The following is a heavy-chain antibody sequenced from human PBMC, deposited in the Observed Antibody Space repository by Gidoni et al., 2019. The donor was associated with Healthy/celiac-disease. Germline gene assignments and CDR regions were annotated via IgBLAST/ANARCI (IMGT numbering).Heavy chain of an antibody. CDR3: ATKYRSVVPAGVPGGWFDP. D-gene: IGHD2-2*01. J-gene: IGHJ5*02. V-gene: IGHV1-24*01. CDR1: GYPLTELS. CDR2: FDPEDGET. Sequence: QVQLVQSGAEVKKPGASVKVSCKVSGYPLTELSMHWVRQAPGKGLEWMGGFDPEDGETIYAQKFQGRVTMTEDTSTDTAYMELSSLRSEDTAVYYCATKYRSVVPAGVPGGWFDPWGQGTLVTVSS.